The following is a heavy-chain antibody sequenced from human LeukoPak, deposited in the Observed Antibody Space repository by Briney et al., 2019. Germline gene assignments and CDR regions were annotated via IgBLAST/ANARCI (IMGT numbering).Heavy chain of an antibody. D-gene: IGHD3-3*01. Sequence: SETLSLTCAVYGGSFSGYYWSWIRRPPGKGLEWIGEINHSGSTNYNPSLKSRVTISVDTSKNQFSLKLSSVTAADTAVYYYARGGLRYYDFWSGYRCMDVWGQGTTVTVSS. V-gene: IGHV4-34*01. CDR3: ARGGLRYYDFWSGYRCMDV. J-gene: IGHJ6*02. CDR2: INHSGST. CDR1: GGSFSGYY.